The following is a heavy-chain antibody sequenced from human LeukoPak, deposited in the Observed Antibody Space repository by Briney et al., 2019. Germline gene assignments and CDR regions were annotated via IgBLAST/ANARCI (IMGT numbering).Heavy chain of an antibody. CDR3: ADGGVADAFDI. Sequence: PGGSLRLSCSASGFTFSSYTMNWVRQAPGKGLEWVSSISSSSSYIYYADSVKGRFTISRDNARNSLYLQMNSLRAEDTAVYYCADGGVADAFDIWGQGTMVTVSS. CDR1: GFTFSSYT. J-gene: IGHJ3*02. V-gene: IGHV3-21*01. CDR2: ISSSSSYI. D-gene: IGHD3-3*01.